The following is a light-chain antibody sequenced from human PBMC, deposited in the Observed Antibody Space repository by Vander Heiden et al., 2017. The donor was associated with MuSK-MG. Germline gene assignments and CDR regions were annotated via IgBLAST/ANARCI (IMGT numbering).Light chain of an antibody. CDR2: AAS. V-gene: IGKV1-39*01. J-gene: IGKJ2*01. CDR3: QQCDRTAYT. Sequence: DIQMTQSPSSLSASVGDRVTITCRASQSISSYLNWYQQKPGKAPKLLIYAASSLQSGVPSRFSGSGSGTDFTLTISSLQPEDFATYYCQQCDRTAYTFGQGTKLEIK. CDR1: QSISSY.